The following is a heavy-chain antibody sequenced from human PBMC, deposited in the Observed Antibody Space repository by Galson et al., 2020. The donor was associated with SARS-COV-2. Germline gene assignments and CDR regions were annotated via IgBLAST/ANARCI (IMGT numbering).Heavy chain of an antibody. D-gene: IGHD6-19*01. CDR1: SDSISGNY. Sequence: SETLSLTCTVPSDSISGNYWNWIRQPPGKGLEWIGSTYYSGSTNYNPSLKSRVTLSVDTSKNQFSLRLNSVTAADTAVYYCARAAPGRYSSGCFYPWGQGTLVTVSA. CDR2: TYYSGST. V-gene: IGHV4-59*01. CDR3: ARAAPGRYSSGCFYP. J-gene: IGHJ5*02.